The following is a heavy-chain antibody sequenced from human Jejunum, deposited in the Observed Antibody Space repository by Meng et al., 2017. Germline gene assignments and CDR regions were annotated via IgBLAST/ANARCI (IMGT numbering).Heavy chain of an antibody. CDR2: VWYDGSRK. J-gene: IGHJ4*02. V-gene: IGHV3-33*01. Sequence: QVELVGAGGGVVQPGRSRRLSCAASGFTFTSYGMHWVRQAPGMGLEWVAVVWYDGSRKEYADSVRGRFTVSRDNSKNMMYLQMDGLRAEDTAIYYCVRDFLYFDYWGQGTLVTVSS. D-gene: IGHD2/OR15-2a*01. CDR1: GFTFTSYG. CDR3: VRDFLYFDY.